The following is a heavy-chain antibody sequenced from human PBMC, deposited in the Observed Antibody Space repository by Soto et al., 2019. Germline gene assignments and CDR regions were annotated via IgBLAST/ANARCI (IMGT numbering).Heavy chain of an antibody. V-gene: IGHV3-48*01. CDR1: GFTFISYS. D-gene: IGHD3-16*02. J-gene: IGHJ3*02. Sequence: GGSLILSCAASGFTFISYSMNWVRQAPGKGLEWVSYISSSSSTIYYADSVKGRFTISRDNAKNSLYLQMNSLRAEDTAVYYCARGYNYIWGSYRFASDIWGQGTMGTVSS. CDR2: ISSSSSTI. CDR3: ARGYNYIWGSYRFASDI.